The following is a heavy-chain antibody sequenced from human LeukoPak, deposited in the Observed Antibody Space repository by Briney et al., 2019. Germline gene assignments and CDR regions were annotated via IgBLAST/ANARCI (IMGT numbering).Heavy chain of an antibody. CDR1: GFTFSNAW. CDR2: IKSKTDGGTT. CDR3: TTNTMIVVVSENY. V-gene: IGHV3-15*01. D-gene: IGHD3-22*01. J-gene: IGHJ4*02. Sequence: PGGSLRLSCAASGFTFSNAWMSWVRQAPGKGLEWVGRIKSKTDGGTTDYAAPVKGRFTISRDDSKNTLYLQMNSLKTEDTAVYYCTTNTMIVVVSENYWGQGTLVTVSS.